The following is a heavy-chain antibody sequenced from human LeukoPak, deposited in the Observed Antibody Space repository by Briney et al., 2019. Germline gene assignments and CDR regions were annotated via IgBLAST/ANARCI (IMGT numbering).Heavy chain of an antibody. CDR2: ISYDGNNR. J-gene: IGHJ6*03. V-gene: IGHV3-30*01. CDR1: GFTFSRHV. D-gene: IGHD1-14*01. CDR3: ARGGIPTGPYYYFYYMDV. Sequence: GGSLRLSCAASGFTFSRHVMQWVRQAPGKGLEWVVVISYDGNNRFYADSVKGRFTTSRDNSRNTLYLQMNSLSGDDAAVYSCARGGIPTGPYYYFYYMDVWGKGTAVTVSS.